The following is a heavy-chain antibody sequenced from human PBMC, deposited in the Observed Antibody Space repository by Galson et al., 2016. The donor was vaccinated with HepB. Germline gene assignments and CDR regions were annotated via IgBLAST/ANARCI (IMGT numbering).Heavy chain of an antibody. J-gene: IGHJ4*02. CDR3: ARDQLEGSFGELLQSGFDY. D-gene: IGHD3-10*01. CDR2: ISSKGSST. V-gene: IGHV3-64*04. Sequence: SLRLSCAASGFIFRTYAMHWVRQAPGKGLEYVSGISSKGSSTYYADSVKGRFSISRDNSKNTLYLQMNSLRAEDTAVYYCARDQLEGSFGELLQSGFDYWGQGTLVTVSS. CDR1: GFIFRTYA.